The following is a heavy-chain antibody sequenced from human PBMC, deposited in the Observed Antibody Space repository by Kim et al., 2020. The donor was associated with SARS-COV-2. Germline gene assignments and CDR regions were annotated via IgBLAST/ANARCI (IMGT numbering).Heavy chain of an antibody. CDR3: ASSRGYDSGVPLHDYYYYYGMDV. CDR1: GGTFSSYA. D-gene: IGHD5-12*01. J-gene: IGHJ6*02. Sequence: SVKVSCKASGGTFSSYAISWVRQAPGQGLEWMGGIIPIFGTANYAQKFQGRVTITADESTSTAYMELSSLRSEDTAVYYCASSRGYDSGVPLHDYYYYYGMDVWGQGTTVTVSS. V-gene: IGHV1-69*13. CDR2: IIPIFGTA.